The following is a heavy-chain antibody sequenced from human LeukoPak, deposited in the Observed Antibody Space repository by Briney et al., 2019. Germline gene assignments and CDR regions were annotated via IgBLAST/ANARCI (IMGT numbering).Heavy chain of an antibody. D-gene: IGHD1-26*01. CDR2: INHSGST. Sequence: PSETLSLTCAVYGGSFSGYYWSWIRQSPGKGLEWIGEINHSGSTNYNPSLKSRVTISVDASKNQFSLKVSSVTAADTAVYYCARGPGATRRFLNWFDPWGQGTLVTVSS. J-gene: IGHJ5*02. V-gene: IGHV4-34*01. CDR3: ARGPGATRRFLNWFDP. CDR1: GGSFSGYY.